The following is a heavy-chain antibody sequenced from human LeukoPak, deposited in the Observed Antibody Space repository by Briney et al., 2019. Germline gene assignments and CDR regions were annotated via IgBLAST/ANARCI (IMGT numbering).Heavy chain of an antibody. Sequence: SETLSLTCAVSGGSISTYYWSWLRQPAGKGLEWIGRLYSSGSTKYNPSLKSRVTISVGDSNNQFTLKLTFVTAADTAVYYCARDHYGSGSYKSYFDSWGQGIRVTVSS. V-gene: IGHV4-4*07. J-gene: IGHJ5*01. CDR2: LYSSGST. D-gene: IGHD3-10*01. CDR1: GGSISTYY. CDR3: ARDHYGSGSYKSYFDS.